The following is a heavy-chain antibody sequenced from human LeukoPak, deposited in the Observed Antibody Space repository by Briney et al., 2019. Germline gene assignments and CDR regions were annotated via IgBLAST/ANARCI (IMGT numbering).Heavy chain of an antibody. V-gene: IGHV7-4-1*02. D-gene: IGHD3-10*01. J-gene: IGHJ6*03. CDR3: ARSGGSGSHYARYYYYYMDV. CDR2: INTNAGNP. Sequence: ASVKVSCKASGYTFSNYAINWVRQAPGQGLEWMGWINTNAGNPTYAQGFTGRFVFSLDTSVSTAYLQISSLKAEDTAVYYCARSGGSGSHYARYYYYYMDVWGKGTTVTVSS. CDR1: GYTFSNYA.